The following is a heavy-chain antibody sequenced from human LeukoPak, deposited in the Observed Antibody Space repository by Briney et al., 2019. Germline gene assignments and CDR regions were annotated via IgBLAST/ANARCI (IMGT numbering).Heavy chain of an antibody. CDR2: IWYDGSNK. CDR3: ASRATVTTDRFWFDP. Sequence: GRSLRLSCAASGFTFRNYGMHWVRQAPGKGLEWVAVIWYDGSNKYYADSVKGRFTISRDNSKNTLYLQMNSLRAEDTAVYYCASRATVTTDRFWFDPWGQGTLVTVSS. CDR1: GFTFRNYG. V-gene: IGHV3-33*01. D-gene: IGHD4-11*01. J-gene: IGHJ5*02.